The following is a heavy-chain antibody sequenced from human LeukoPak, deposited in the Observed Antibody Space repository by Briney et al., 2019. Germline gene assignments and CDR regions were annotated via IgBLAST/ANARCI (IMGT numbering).Heavy chain of an antibody. V-gene: IGHV3-7*01. CDR3: AKGHTSLAP. D-gene: IGHD5-18*01. Sequence: GGSLRLSCAASGFSFTTSWMSWVRQAPGKGLEWVASIEQDGSEKYYVDSVKGRFTISRDNAKNSLFLQRNSRRAEDTAVYYCAKGHTSLAPGGQGALVTVSS. CDR2: IEQDGSEK. J-gene: IGHJ4*02. CDR1: GFSFTTSW.